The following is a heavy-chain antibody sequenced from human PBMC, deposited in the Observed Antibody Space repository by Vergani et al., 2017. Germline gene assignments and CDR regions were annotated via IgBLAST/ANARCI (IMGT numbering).Heavy chain of an antibody. V-gene: IGHV1-69-2*01. D-gene: IGHD4-17*01. CDR3: ATLGGGASYGDYVRVDY. J-gene: IGHJ4*02. Sequence: EVQMVQSGAEVKKPGATVKMSCKVSGYTFTDFYMHWVQQAPGKGLEWMGLVDPEDGETIYAEKFQGRVTITAVTSTDTAYIELSSLRSEDTAVYYCATLGGGASYGDYVRVDYWGQGTLVTVSS. CDR2: VDPEDGET. CDR1: GYTFTDFY.